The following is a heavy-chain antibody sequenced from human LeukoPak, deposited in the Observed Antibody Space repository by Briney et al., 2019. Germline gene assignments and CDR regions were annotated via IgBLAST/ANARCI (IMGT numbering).Heavy chain of an antibody. CDR2: IRHDGSHH. Sequence: QSGGSPRLSCAASGFGFSSYAMHWVRQAPGKGLEWVAFIRHDGSHHYHGDSVKGRFTISRDNSKNTLYLEMTSLRPEDTAVYYCAKVRLLGALDDAFDVWGQGTMVTV. J-gene: IGHJ3*01. V-gene: IGHV3-30*02. CDR3: AKVRLLGALDDAFDV. CDR1: GFGFSSYA. D-gene: IGHD3-16*01.